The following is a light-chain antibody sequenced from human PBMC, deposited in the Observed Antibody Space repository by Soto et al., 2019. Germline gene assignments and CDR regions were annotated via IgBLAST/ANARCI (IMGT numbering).Light chain of an antibody. V-gene: IGKV1-33*01. CDR3: QQYDILPIT. Sequence: DIQMTQSPSSLSASVGDRLTSTCQASQDINNYLNWYQQKPGKAPKLLIYDASNLETGVPSRFSGSVSGTDFTFTISSLQPEDIATYYCQQYDILPITFGQGTRLEIK. CDR2: DAS. J-gene: IGKJ5*01. CDR1: QDINNY.